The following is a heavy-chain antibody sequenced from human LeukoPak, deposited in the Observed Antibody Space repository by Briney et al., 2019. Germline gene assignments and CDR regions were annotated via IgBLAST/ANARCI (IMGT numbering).Heavy chain of an antibody. CDR2: ISSSSSYI. CDR1: GFTFSSYE. D-gene: IGHD5-18*01. J-gene: IGHJ5*02. Sequence: GGSLRLSCAASGFTFSSYEMNWVRQAPGKGLEWVSSISSSSSYIYYADSVKGRFTISRDNAKNSLYLQMNSLRAEDTAVYYCARYTAMEPYNWFDPWGQGTLVTVSS. V-gene: IGHV3-21*01. CDR3: ARYTAMEPYNWFDP.